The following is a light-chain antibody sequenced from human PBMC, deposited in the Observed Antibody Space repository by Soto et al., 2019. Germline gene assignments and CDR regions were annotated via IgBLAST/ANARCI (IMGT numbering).Light chain of an antibody. J-gene: IGLJ1*01. V-gene: IGLV2-14*01. Sequence: QSVLTQPASVSGSPGQSITISCTGTSSDVGGYNYVSWYQQHPGKAPKLMIYDVSIRPSGVSNRFSGSKSGNTASLTISGLQAEDEDDYYCSSYTSSSTLDVFGTGTKVTVL. CDR3: SSYTSSSTLDV. CDR2: DVS. CDR1: SSDVGGYNY.